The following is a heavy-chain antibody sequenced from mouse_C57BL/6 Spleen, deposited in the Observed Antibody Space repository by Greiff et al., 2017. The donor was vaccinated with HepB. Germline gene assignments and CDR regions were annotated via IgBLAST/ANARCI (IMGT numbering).Heavy chain of an antibody. CDR3: TTHYYGSRKGAMDY. V-gene: IGHV14-4*01. D-gene: IGHD1-1*01. CDR2: IDPENGDT. Sequence: EVQLQQSGAELVRPGASVKLSCTASGFNIKDDYMHWVKQRPEQGLEWIGWIDPENGDTEYASKFQGKATITADTSSNTAYLQLSSLTSEDTAFYYCTTHYYGSRKGAMDYWGQGTSVTVSS. J-gene: IGHJ4*01. CDR1: GFNIKDDY.